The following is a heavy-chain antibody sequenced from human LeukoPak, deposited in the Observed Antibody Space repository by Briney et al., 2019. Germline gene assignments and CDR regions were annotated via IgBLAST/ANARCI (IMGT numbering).Heavy chain of an antibody. CDR2: INHSGST. CDR1: GGSFSGYY. CDR3: ARSRVITMVRENWFDP. J-gene: IGHJ5*02. D-gene: IGHD3-10*01. V-gene: IGHV4-34*01. Sequence: SETLSPTCAVYGGSFSGYYWSWIRQPPGKGLEWIGEINHSGSTNYNPSLKSRVTISVDTSKNQFSLKLSSVTAADTAVYYCARSRVITMVRENWFDPWGQGTLVTVSS.